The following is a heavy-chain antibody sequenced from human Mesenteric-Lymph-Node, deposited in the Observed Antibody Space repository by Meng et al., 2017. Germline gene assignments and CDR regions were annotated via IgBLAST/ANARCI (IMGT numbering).Heavy chain of an antibody. J-gene: IGHJ6*02. D-gene: IGHD5-24*01. Sequence: SVKVSCKASGGTFSSYAISWVRQAPGQGLEWMGGIIPAFETANYAQKFQGRVTITADESTSTAYMELRILTSEDTAVYYCAGPTDGDNLRVHYVMDVWGQGTTVTVSS. CDR2: IIPAFETA. CDR1: GGTFSSYA. CDR3: AGPTDGDNLRVHYVMDV. V-gene: IGHV1-69*13.